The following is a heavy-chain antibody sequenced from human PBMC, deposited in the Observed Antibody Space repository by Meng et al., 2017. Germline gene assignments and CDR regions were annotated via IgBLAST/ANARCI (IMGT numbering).Heavy chain of an antibody. CDR2: INPNSGST. Sequence: PCGDGCKMPWATVHAPCTPCGHSFNGYHMNWLRQAPGKGLEWMGRINPNSGSTNNAQKFQGRVTMTRDTSNSTAYMELSMLRADATAVYYCANELNTYGSGSYAYWGQGTLVTVSS. CDR3: ANELNTYGSGSYAY. J-gene: IGHJ4*02. CDR1: GHSFNGYH. V-gene: IGHV1-2*06. D-gene: IGHD3-10*01.